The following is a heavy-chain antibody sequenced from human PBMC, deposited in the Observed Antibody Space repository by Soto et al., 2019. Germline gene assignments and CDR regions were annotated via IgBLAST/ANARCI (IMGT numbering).Heavy chain of an antibody. Sequence: PGWSLRLSCAASGFTFSTYAMSWVRQAPGKGLEWVSALSGSGRSTFYADFVRGRFTISRDNSENTLYLQMNGLRAEDTAVYYCAKDAGSTIFGVVVSDHQYGMDVWGQGTTVTVSS. D-gene: IGHD3-3*01. V-gene: IGHV3-23*01. CDR2: LSGSGRST. CDR1: GFTFSTYA. J-gene: IGHJ6*02. CDR3: AKDAGSTIFGVVVSDHQYGMDV.